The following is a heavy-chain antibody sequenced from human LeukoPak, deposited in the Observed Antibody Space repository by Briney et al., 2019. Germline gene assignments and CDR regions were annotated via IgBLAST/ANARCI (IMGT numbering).Heavy chain of an antibody. Sequence: SETLSLTCAVYGGSFSGYYWSWIRQPPGKGLEWIGEINHSGSTNYNPSLKGRVTISVDTSKNQFSLKLSSVTAADTAVYYCASGVVVVAATNWFDPWGQGTLVTVSS. D-gene: IGHD2-15*01. CDR3: ASGVVVVAATNWFDP. J-gene: IGHJ5*02. V-gene: IGHV4-34*01. CDR1: GGSFSGYY. CDR2: INHSGST.